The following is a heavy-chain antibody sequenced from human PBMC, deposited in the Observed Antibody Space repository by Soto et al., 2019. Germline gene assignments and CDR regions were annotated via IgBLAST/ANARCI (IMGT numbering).Heavy chain of an antibody. Sequence: SETLSLTCAVYGGSFSGYYWSWIRQPPGKGLEWIGEINQSGSTNYNPSLKSRVTISVDTSKNQFSLKLSSVTAADTAVYYCARVRIQLWFDYYYGMDVWGQGTTVTVSS. V-gene: IGHV4-34*01. J-gene: IGHJ6*02. CDR2: INQSGST. D-gene: IGHD5-18*01. CDR1: GGSFSGYY. CDR3: ARVRIQLWFDYYYGMDV.